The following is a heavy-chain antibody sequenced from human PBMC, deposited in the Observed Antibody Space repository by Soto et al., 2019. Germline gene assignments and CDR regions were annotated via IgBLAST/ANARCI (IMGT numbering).Heavy chain of an antibody. CDR2: IYYSGST. V-gene: IGHV4-61*01. J-gene: IGHJ6*02. D-gene: IGHD3-10*01. Sequence: QVQLQESGPGLVKPSETLSLTCTVSGGSVSSGSYYWSWIRQPPGKGLEWIGYIYYSGSTNYNPSLKSRVTISVDTSKNQFSLKLSSVTAADTAVYYCARLDYFGSGTASLGYYGMDVWGQGTTVTVSS. CDR1: GGSVSSGSYY. CDR3: ARLDYFGSGTASLGYYGMDV.